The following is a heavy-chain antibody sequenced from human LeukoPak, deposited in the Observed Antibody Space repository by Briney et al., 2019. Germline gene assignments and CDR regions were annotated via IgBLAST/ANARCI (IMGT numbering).Heavy chain of an antibody. Sequence: PSETLPLTCAVYGGSFSGYYWSWIRQPPGKGLEWIGEINHSGSTNYNPSLKSRVTISVDTSKNQFSLKLSSVTAADTAVYYCARALRTYYYDSSANLDYWGQGTLVTVSS. CDR1: GGSFSGYY. CDR2: INHSGST. J-gene: IGHJ4*02. CDR3: ARALRTYYYDSSANLDY. V-gene: IGHV4-34*01. D-gene: IGHD3-22*01.